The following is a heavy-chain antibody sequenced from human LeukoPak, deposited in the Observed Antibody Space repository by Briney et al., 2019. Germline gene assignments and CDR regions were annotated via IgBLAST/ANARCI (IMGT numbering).Heavy chain of an antibody. V-gene: IGHV1-18*04. J-gene: IGHJ4*02. CDR3: ARDPVYGSGSYYSY. Sequence: ASVKVSCKASGYTFTNYGISWVRQAPGQGLEWMAWISANNGETRYAQNFQGRVTMTTDTSTSTAYMELRSLRSDDTAVYYCARDPVYGSGSYYSYWGQGTLVTVSS. D-gene: IGHD3-10*01. CDR1: GYTFTNYG. CDR2: ISANNGET.